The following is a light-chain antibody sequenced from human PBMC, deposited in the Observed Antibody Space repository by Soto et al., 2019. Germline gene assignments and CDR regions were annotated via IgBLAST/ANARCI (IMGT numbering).Light chain of an antibody. CDR2: GAS. CDR1: QSVSSSY. J-gene: IGKJ2*01. CDR3: QQYGSSPLYT. V-gene: IGKV3-20*01. Sequence: EIVVTQSPGTLSLSPGERATLSCRASQSVSSSYLAWYQQKPGQAPTLLIYGASTRATGIPVRFSGSGSGTDFTLTISRLEPEDFAVYYCQQYGSSPLYTFGQGTKLEIK.